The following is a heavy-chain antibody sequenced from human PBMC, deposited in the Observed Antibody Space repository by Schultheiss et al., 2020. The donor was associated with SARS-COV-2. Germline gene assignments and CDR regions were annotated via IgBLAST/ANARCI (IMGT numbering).Heavy chain of an antibody. Sequence: ESLKISCTVSGGSISSSSYYWGWIRQPPGKGLEWIGSIYYSGSTYYNPSLKSRVTISVDTSKNQFSLKLSSVTAADTAVYYCARQDCSGGSCYSSYYYYYYGMDVWGQGTTVTVSS. CDR2: IYYSGST. D-gene: IGHD2-15*01. J-gene: IGHJ6*02. CDR3: ARQDCSGGSCYSSYYYYYYGMDV. CDR1: GGSISSSSYY. V-gene: IGHV4-39*01.